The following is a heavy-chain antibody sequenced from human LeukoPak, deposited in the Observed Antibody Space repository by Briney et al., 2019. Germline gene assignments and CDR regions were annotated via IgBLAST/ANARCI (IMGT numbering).Heavy chain of an antibody. V-gene: IGHV1-2*02. CDR1: GYTFTGYY. CDR3: ARDLRARPFDI. J-gene: IGHJ3*02. D-gene: IGHD4-17*01. Sequence: ASVKVSCKASGYTFTGYYMHWVRQAPGQRLEWMGWINPNGADINYAQKLQGRVTMTTDTSTSTAYMELRSLRSDDTAVYYCARDLRARPFDIWGQGTMVTVSS. CDR2: INPNGADI.